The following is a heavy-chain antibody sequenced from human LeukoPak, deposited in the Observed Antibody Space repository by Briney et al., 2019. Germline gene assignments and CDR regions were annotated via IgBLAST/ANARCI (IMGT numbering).Heavy chain of an antibody. Sequence: GGSLRLSCAGSGFTFSNAWMSWVRQAPGKGLEWLGRIKSKTDGGTIDYAAPVKGRFTISRDDSKNTLYLQMNSLKTEDTAVYYCARGRYKWELLHHWGQGTLVTVSS. J-gene: IGHJ4*02. V-gene: IGHV3-15*01. CDR2: IKSKTDGGTI. CDR1: GFTFSNAW. D-gene: IGHD1-26*01. CDR3: ARGRYKWELLHH.